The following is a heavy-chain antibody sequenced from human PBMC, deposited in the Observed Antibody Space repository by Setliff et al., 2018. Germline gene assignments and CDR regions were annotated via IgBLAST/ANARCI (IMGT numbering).Heavy chain of an antibody. J-gene: IGHJ4*02. CDR1: GLSYINDW. V-gene: IGHV3-30-3*02. CDR3: AKPPNPGVVAVGMDY. Sequence: PGGSLRLSCTASGLSYINDWVSWVRQAPGKGLEWVAVISYDKRNEYYADSVKGRFTISRENSRNTLYLQMNQLRPEDTAVYYCAKPPNPGVVAVGMDYWGQGTLVTVSS. D-gene: IGHD1-1*01. CDR2: ISYDKRNE.